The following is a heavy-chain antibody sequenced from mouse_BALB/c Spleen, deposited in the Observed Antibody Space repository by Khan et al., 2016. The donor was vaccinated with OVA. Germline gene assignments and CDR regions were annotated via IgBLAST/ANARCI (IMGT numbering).Heavy chain of an antibody. D-gene: IGHD1-1*02. CDR3: SRGRGHFRFAY. V-gene: IGHV1S137*01. CDR1: GYTFTDFA. J-gene: IGHJ3*01. Sequence: QVQLQQSGAELVRPGVSVKISCKGSGYTFTDFAIHWVKQSHAKSLEWIGVISTYYGDTNYNQHFKGKATMTVDKSSSTAYMELARLTSEDSAIYYCSRGRGHFRFAYWGQGTLVTVSA. CDR2: ISTYYGDT.